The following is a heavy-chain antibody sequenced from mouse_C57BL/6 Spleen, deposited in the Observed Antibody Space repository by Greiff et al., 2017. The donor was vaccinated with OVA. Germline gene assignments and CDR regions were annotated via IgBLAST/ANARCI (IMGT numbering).Heavy chain of an antibody. CDR3: AREYCSCGSSPGYAMDY. V-gene: IGHV1-64*01. J-gene: IGHJ4*01. D-gene: IGHD1-1*01. Sequence: VQLQQPGAELVKPGASVKLSCKASGYTFTSYWMHWVKQRPGQGLEWIGMIHPNSGSTNYNEKFKSKATLTVDKSSSTASLQLSSLTSEDYAVYYWAREYCSCGSSPGYAMDYWGPVTSVTVSS. CDR1: GYTFTSYW. CDR2: IHPNSGST.